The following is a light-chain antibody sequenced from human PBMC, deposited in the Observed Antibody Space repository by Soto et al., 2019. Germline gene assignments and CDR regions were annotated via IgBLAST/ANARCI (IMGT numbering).Light chain of an antibody. CDR2: GAS. Sequence: EIVLTQSPGTLSLSPGERATLSCRASQSVSSSYLAWHQQKHGQAPRLLIYGASSRATGIPDRFSGSGSGTDFTLTISRLEPEDFAVYYCQQYDRSPWTFGQGTKVEIK. J-gene: IGKJ1*01. CDR1: QSVSSSY. CDR3: QQYDRSPWT. V-gene: IGKV3-20*01.